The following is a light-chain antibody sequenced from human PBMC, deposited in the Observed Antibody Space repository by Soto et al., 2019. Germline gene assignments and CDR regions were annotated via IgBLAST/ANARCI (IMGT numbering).Light chain of an antibody. CDR2: AAS. CDR3: QQYYSYPT. CDR1: QGISSY. Sequence: AMRMTRSPSSCSGWTGDGGTSAVRASQGISSYLAWYQQKPGKAPKLLIYAASTLQSGVPSRFSGSGSGTDFTLTISCLQSEDFATYYCQQYYSYPTFGQGTKVDI. V-gene: IGKV1-8*01. J-gene: IGKJ1*01.